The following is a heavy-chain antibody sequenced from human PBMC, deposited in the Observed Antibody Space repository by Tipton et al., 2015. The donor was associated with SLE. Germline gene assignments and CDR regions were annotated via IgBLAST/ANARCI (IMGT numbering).Heavy chain of an antibody. CDR3: ARVGWAMTPDY. J-gene: IGHJ4*02. V-gene: IGHV4-39*07. Sequence: TLSLTCTVSGDSTSTTVYFWGWIRQPPGKGLGWIGSIFDLGNNYYNPSLKSRVTTSVDTSKNQFSLKVTSVTAADTAVYYCARVGWAMTPDYWGPGTLVTVSS. CDR2: IFDLGNN. CDR1: GDSTSTTVYF. D-gene: IGHD1-26*01.